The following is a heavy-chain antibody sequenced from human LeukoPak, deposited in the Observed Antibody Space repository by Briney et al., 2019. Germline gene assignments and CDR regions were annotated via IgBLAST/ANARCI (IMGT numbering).Heavy chain of an antibody. Sequence: SETLSLNCAVYGGSFSGYYWSWIRQPPGKGLEWIGEINHSGSTNYNPSLKSRVTISVDTSKNQFSLKLSSVTAADTAVYYCARRGVLLWHRWGQGTLVTVSS. CDR2: INHSGST. CDR3: ARRGVLLWHR. D-gene: IGHD3-10*01. V-gene: IGHV4-34*01. J-gene: IGHJ5*02. CDR1: GGSFSGYY.